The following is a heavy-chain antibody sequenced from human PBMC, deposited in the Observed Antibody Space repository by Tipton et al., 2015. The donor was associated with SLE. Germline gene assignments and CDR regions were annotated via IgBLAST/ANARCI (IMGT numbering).Heavy chain of an antibody. CDR3: ASRYFYDSSRFT. CDR1: GVSISSGSYS. V-gene: IGHV4-61*09. CDR2: IFNSGFT. J-gene: IGHJ5*02. Sequence: TLSLTCTVSGVSISSGSYSWSWIGQPAGKGLEWMGQIFNSGFTNYNPSLKSRVAISVDTSKNQFSLNLSSVTAADTAVYYCASRYFYDSSRFTWGQGTLVTVSS. D-gene: IGHD3-22*01.